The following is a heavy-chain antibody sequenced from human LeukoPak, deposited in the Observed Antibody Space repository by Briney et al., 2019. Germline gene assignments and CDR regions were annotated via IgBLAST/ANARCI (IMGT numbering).Heavy chain of an antibody. J-gene: IGHJ3*02. V-gene: IGHV4-30-4*01. Sequence: SETLSLTCTVSGGSISSGDYYWSWIRQPPGKGLEWIGYIYYSGSTYYNPSLKSRVTISVDTSKNQFSLKLSSVTAADTAVYYCARDGKDCGLDAFDIWGQGTMVTVSS. CDR1: GGSISSGDYY. CDR3: ARDGKDCGLDAFDI. D-gene: IGHD2-21*01. CDR2: IYYSGST.